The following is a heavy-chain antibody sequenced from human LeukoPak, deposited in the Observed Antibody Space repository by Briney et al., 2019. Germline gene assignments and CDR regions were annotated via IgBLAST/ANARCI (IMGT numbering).Heavy chain of an antibody. CDR1: GGPISTNY. Sequence: PSETLSLTCAVSGGPISTNYWSWIRQPPGKGLEWIGYIYYSGSTNSNPSLKSRVTISVDTSENHLSLKLRSVTTTDTAVYYCARHGRYGDPFDYWGQGTLVTVSS. J-gene: IGHJ4*02. CDR2: IYYSGST. D-gene: IGHD4-17*01. V-gene: IGHV4-59*08. CDR3: ARHGRYGDPFDY.